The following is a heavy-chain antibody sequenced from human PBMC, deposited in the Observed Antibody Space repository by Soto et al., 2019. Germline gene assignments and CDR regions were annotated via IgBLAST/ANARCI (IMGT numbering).Heavy chain of an antibody. CDR2: IKQDESDK. V-gene: IGHV3-7*03. Sequence: PGGSLRLSCAVSGFRFRDYWMSCVRQAPGKGLEWVANIKQDESDKYYVDSVKGRFTISRDNAKNALYMQMNSLRVEDTAVYYCAAYCYTMTCTHFHGYSWGQGTKVTVSS. CDR3: AAYCYTMTCTHFHGYS. D-gene: IGHD3-16*02. J-gene: IGHJ5*02. CDR1: GFRFRDYW.